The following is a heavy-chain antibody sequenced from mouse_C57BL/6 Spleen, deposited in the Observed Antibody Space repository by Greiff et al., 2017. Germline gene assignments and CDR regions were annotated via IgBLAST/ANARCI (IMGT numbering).Heavy chain of an antibody. J-gene: IGHJ4*01. CDR2: ISSGGSYT. V-gene: IGHV5-6*01. Sequence: EVKLQESGGDLVKPGGSLKLSCAASGFTFSSYGMSWVRQTPDKRLEWVATISSGGSYTYYPDSVKGRFTISRDNAKNTLYLQMSSLKSEDTAMYYCASYYGSSHAMDYWGQGTSVTVSS. CDR3: ASYYGSSHAMDY. CDR1: GFTFSSYG. D-gene: IGHD1-1*01.